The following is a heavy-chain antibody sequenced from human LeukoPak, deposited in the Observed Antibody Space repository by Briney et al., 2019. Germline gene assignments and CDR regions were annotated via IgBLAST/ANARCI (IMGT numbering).Heavy chain of an antibody. CDR1: GGSISSYY. CDR2: IFYSGTT. V-gene: IGHV4-59*01. CDR3: ARGGWNKFDY. Sequence: SETLSLTCTVSGGSISSYYWSWIRQPPGKGLEWIGFIFYSGTTNYNPSLKSRVTISVDTSKNQFSLKLSSVTAADTAMYYCARGGWNKFDYWGQGTLVIVSS. J-gene: IGHJ4*02. D-gene: IGHD3-22*01.